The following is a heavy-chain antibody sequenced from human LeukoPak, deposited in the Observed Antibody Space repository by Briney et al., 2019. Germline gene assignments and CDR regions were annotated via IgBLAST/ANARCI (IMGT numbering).Heavy chain of an antibody. CDR2: ISGSGGST. J-gene: IGHJ4*02. V-gene: IGHV3-23*01. CDR3: AKDKWNYYDSSGYYRTIFDY. Sequence: GGSLRLSCAASGFTFSSYAMSWVRQAPGKGLEWVSAISGSGGSTYYADSVKGRFTISRDSSKNTLYLQMNSLRAEDTAVYYCAKDKWNYYDSSGYYRTIFDYWGQGTLVTVSS. D-gene: IGHD3-22*01. CDR1: GFTFSSYA.